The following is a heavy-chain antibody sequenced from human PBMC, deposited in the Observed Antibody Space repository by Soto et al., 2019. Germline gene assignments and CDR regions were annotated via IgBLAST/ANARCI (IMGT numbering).Heavy chain of an antibody. CDR1: GFTFDDYA. V-gene: IGHV3-9*01. J-gene: IGHJ1*01. D-gene: IGHD6-13*01. Sequence: RLGGSLRLSCAASGFTFDDYAMHWVRQVPGKGLEWVSGINWNSGSIGYGDSVKGRFAISRDNAKNSLHLQMNSLSAEDTAFYYCVKDESINWYSGHFRHWGQGTLVTVSS. CDR3: VKDESINWYSGHFRH. CDR2: INWNSGSI.